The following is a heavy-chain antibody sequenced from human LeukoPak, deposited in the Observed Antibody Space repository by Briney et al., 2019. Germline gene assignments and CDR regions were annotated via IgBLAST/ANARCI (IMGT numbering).Heavy chain of an antibody. D-gene: IGHD1-7*01. CDR3: ARETGTQVGFDY. Sequence: SVKVSCKASGGTFSSYAISWVRQAPGQGLEWMGGIIPIFGTANYAQKFQGRVTITADESTSTAYMELSSLRSEDTAVYYCARETGTQVGFDYWGQGTLVTVPS. J-gene: IGHJ4*02. CDR1: GGTFSSYA. V-gene: IGHV1-69*13. CDR2: IIPIFGTA.